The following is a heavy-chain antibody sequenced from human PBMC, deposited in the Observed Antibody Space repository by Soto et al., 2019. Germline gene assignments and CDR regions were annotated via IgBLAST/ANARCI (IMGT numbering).Heavy chain of an antibody. CDR3: AKAPIGYCSGGSCYYFDY. J-gene: IGHJ4*02. CDR2: ISGSGGST. CDR1: GFTFSSYA. D-gene: IGHD2-15*01. V-gene: IGHV3-23*01. Sequence: GGSLRLSCAASGFTFSSYAMSWVRQAPGKGLEWVSAISGSGGSTYYADSVKGRFTISRDNSKNTPYLQMNSLRAEDTAVYYCAKAPIGYCSGGSCYYFDYWGQGTLVTVSS.